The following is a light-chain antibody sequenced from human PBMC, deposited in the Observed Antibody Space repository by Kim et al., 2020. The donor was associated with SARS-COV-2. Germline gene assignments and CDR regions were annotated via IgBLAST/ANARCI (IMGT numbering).Light chain of an antibody. J-gene: IGLJ2*01. CDR3: SSYTSSNTWV. V-gene: IGLV2-18*02. CDR1: SSDVGYYDR. CDR2: EVS. Sequence: QSALTQPPSVSGSPGQSVTISCTGSSSDVGYYDRVSWYQQAPGTAPKLMIYEVSDRPSGVPDRFSGSKSGNTASLTISGLQAEDEADYFCSSYTSSNTWVFGGGTQLTVL.